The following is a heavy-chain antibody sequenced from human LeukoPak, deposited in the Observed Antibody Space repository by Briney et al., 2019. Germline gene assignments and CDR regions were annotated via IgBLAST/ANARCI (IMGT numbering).Heavy chain of an antibody. J-gene: IGHJ4*02. Sequence: SVKVSCKAPGFTFARSTMQWVRQARGQRLEWIGWIVVGSGNTNYAQKFQERVTITRDMSTSTAYMELSSLRSEDTAVYYCAASDYSSTWHFDYWGQGTLVTVSS. D-gene: IGHD6-13*01. V-gene: IGHV1-58*02. CDR3: AASDYSSTWHFDY. CDR1: GFTFARST. CDR2: IVVGSGNT.